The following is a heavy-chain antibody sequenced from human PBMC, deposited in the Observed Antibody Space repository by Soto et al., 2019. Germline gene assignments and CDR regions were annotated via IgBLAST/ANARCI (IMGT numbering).Heavy chain of an antibody. J-gene: IGHJ4*02. CDR1: GFPFTSYG. D-gene: IGHD3-10*01. CDR2: ISYDGSDK. V-gene: IGHV3-30*03. Sequence: ESGGGVVQPGRSLRLSCAASGFPFTSYGMHWVREGPDKGLEWVAIISYDGSDKYYADSVKGRFTISRDYSKNTLYLQMNSLRPEDTALYYCVGGQYYFDYRGQGTLVIVSS. CDR3: VGGQYYFDY.